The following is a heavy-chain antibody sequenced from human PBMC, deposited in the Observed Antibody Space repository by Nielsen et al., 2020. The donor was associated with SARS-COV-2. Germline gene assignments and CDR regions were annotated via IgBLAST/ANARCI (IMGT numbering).Heavy chain of an antibody. CDR1: GFTFSSYA. CDR2: ISGSGGST. D-gene: IGHD5-18*01. CDR3: AREFALRDTAYFDY. Sequence: GESLKISCAASGFTFSSYAMSWVRQAPGKGLEWASAISGSGGSTYYADSVKGRFTISRDNSRNTVYLQMNSLRPEDTAVYYCAREFALRDTAYFDYWGQGTLVTVSS. J-gene: IGHJ4*02. V-gene: IGHV3-23*01.